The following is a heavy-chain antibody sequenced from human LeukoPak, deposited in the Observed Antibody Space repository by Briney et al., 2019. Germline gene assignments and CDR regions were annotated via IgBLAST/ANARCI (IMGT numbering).Heavy chain of an antibody. D-gene: IGHD1-26*01. CDR1: GYSFTSYC. J-gene: IGHJ3*01. V-gene: IGHV5-51*01. Sequence: GESLKISCKVSGYSFTSYCIGWVRQMPGKGLEWMGIIYPGDSGPTYSPSFQGQVTISVDKSITTAYLQWTSLQASDTAMYYCGMSGDRGPLQDDVFDVWGQGTIVTVST. CDR2: IYPGDSGP. CDR3: GMSGDRGPLQDDVFDV.